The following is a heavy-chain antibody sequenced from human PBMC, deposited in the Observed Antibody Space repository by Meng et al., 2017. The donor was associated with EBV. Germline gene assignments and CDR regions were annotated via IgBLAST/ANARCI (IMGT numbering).Heavy chain of an antibody. J-gene: IGHJ1*01. CDR1: GFTFSSYA. CDR2: ISGSGDNT. CDR3: AKDRLRDSTSRYFQH. Sequence: EVEVVVFGGGLVLPWGSLRLSCVASGFTFSSYAMSWVRQAPGRGLERVSSISGSGDNTYYADSVKGRFTISRDNPKNMVYLQMSSLRAEDTAVYYCAKDRLRDSTSRYFQHWGQGTLVTVSS. D-gene: IGHD3-22*01. V-gene: IGHV3-23*04.